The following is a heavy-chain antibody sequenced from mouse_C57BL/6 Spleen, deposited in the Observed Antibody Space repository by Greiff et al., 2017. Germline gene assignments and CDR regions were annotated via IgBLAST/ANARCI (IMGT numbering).Heavy chain of an antibody. CDR3: AREGGDY. Sequence: QVHVKQPGAELVRPGTSVKLSCKASGYTFTSYWMHWVKQRPGQGLEWIGVIDPSDSYTNYNQKFKGKATLTVDTSSSTAYMQLSSLTSEDSAVYYCAREGGDYWGQGTSVTVSS. V-gene: IGHV1-59*01. CDR2: IDPSDSYT. J-gene: IGHJ4*01. CDR1: GYTFTSYW.